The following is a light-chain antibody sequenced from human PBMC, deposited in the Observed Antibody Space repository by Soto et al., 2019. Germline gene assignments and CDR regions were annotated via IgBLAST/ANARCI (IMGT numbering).Light chain of an antibody. Sequence: EIEMTHSPATLSVSLGDRVALSFRASQSVSSYFAWYQVQRGQAPRLLIYGTSTRATGTPARFSGSGSGTDFTLTISSLQPEDFAAYYCQQNNDSTTFGQGTKVDIK. CDR1: QSVSSY. CDR2: GTS. J-gene: IGKJ1*01. V-gene: IGKV3D-15*01. CDR3: QQNNDSTT.